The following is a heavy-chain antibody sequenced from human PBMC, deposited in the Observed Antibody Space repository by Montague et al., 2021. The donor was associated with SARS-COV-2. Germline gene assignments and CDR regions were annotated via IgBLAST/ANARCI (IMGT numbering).Heavy chain of an antibody. CDR2: TYYRSKWDS. V-gene: IGHV6-1*01. CDR3: ASSGITLTGLDAFDI. J-gene: IGHJ3*02. D-gene: IGHD3-9*01. CDR1: GDSVSSKSVA. Sequence: CAISGDSVSSKSVAWNWIRQSPSRGLEWLGRTYYRSKWDSDYAESVKXRLVITPDTSKNQVSLQLNSVIPEDTAVYFCASSGITLTGLDAFDIRGQGTMVTVSS.